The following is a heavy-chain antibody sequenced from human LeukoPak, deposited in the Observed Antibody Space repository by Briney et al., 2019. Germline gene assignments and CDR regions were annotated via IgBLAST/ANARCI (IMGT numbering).Heavy chain of an antibody. CDR3: ARDLERYCSGGSCYGFDY. D-gene: IGHD2-15*01. J-gene: IGHJ4*02. CDR1: GFTFSDYY. Sequence: GGSLRLSCAASGFTFSDYYMSWIRQAPGKGLEWVSYISSSGSTIYYADSVKGRFTISRDNAKNSLYLQMNSLRAEDTAVYYCARDLERYCSGGSCYGFDYWGQGTLVTVSS. V-gene: IGHV3-11*01. CDR2: ISSSGSTI.